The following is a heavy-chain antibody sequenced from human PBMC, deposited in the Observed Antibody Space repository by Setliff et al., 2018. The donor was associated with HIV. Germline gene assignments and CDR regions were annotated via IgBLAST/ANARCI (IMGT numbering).Heavy chain of an antibody. CDR3: ARARSDWYNVRPYYFDL. Sequence: SETLSLTCAVSGASFVGDNHWSWIRQTPERGLEWIAYFMYTDIHYVNYLNYRNPSLASRLSISVDKSKNQFSLTLISVTAADTAVYYCARARSDWYNVRPYYFDLWGQGTPVTVSS. CDR2: FMYTDIHYVNYLN. J-gene: IGHJ4*02. CDR1: GASFVGDNH. V-gene: IGHV4-30-4*01. D-gene: IGHD6-19*01.